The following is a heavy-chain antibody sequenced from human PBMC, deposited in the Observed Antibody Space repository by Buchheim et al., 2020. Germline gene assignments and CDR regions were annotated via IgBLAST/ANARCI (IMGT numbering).Heavy chain of an antibody. CDR2: IWYDGSNK. J-gene: IGHJ4*02. Sequence: QVQLVESGGGVVQPGRSLRLSCAASGFTFSSYGMHWVRQAPGKGLEWVAVIWYDGSNKYYADSVKGRFTISSDTSKNTLYLQMNSLRAEDTAVYYCARDRGGYYYDSSGYLVWGQGTL. V-gene: IGHV3-33*01. D-gene: IGHD3-22*01. CDR3: ARDRGGYYYDSSGYLV. CDR1: GFTFSSYG.